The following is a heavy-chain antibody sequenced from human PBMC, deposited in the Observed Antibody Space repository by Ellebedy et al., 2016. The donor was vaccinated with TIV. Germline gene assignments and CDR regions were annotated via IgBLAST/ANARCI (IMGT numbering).Heavy chain of an antibody. CDR2: IFYTEST. Sequence: LRLSCTVSGGSISSGDYYWSWIRQPPGKGLEWIGYIFYTESTYYNPSLKSRFSISVDTSKNQFSLKLSSVTAADTAVYFCARQIAVAGTFYFDYWGQGTLVTVSS. CDR3: ARQIAVAGTFYFDY. J-gene: IGHJ4*02. D-gene: IGHD6-19*01. V-gene: IGHV4-30-4*01. CDR1: GGSISSGDYY.